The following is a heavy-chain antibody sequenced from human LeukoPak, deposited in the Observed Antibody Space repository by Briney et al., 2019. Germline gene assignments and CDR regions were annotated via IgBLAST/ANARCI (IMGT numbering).Heavy chain of an antibody. CDR2: ISWNSGSI. D-gene: IGHD5-24*01. CDR1: GFTFDDYA. V-gene: IGHV3-9*01. Sequence: GGSLRLSCAASGFTFDDYAMHWVRQAPGKGLEWVSGISWNSGSIGYADSVKGRFTISRDNAKNSLYLQMSSLRGEDTALYYCAKDLRWLQSSAFDYWGQGTLVTVSS. CDR3: AKDLRWLQSSAFDY. J-gene: IGHJ4*02.